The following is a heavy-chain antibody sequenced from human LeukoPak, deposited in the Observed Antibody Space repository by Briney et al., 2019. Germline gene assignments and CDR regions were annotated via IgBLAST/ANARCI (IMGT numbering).Heavy chain of an antibody. Sequence: GGSLRLSCAASGFTFSNAWMSWVRQAPGKGLEWVGRIKSKTDGGTTDYAASVKGIFTISRDDSKNTLYLQKNSLKTEDTAVYYFTTDRGHSHQLLSIVSNWFDPWGQGTLVTVSS. D-gene: IGHD2-2*01. V-gene: IGHV3-15*01. CDR2: IKSKTDGGTT. CDR1: GFTFSNAW. CDR3: TTDRGHSHQLLSIVSNWFDP. J-gene: IGHJ5*02.